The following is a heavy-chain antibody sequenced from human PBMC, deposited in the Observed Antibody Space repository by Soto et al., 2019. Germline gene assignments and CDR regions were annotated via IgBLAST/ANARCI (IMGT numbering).Heavy chain of an antibody. V-gene: IGHV1-18*04. Sequence: ASVKVSCKASGYSFSSYGISWVRQAPGQGLEWMGWISVNNGNTNYAPKFQGRVTMTTDTSTSTAYMELRSLRSDDTAVYYCATSYDSGFDPWGQGALVTVSS. J-gene: IGHJ5*02. D-gene: IGHD5-12*01. CDR3: ATSYDSGFDP. CDR1: GYSFSSYG. CDR2: ISVNNGNT.